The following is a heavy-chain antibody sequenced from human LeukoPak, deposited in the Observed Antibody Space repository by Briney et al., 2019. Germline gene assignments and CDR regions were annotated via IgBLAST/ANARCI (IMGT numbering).Heavy chain of an antibody. D-gene: IGHD6-19*01. CDR2: ISYDGSNK. CDR3: AKDRYSSGLYFDY. V-gene: IGHV3-30*18. CDR1: GFTFSSYG. J-gene: IGHJ4*02. Sequence: PGGSLRLSCAASGFTFSSYGMHWVRQAPGKGLEWVAVISYDGSNKYYADSVKGRFTISRDNSKNTLYLQMNSLRAEDTAVYYRAKDRYSSGLYFDYWGQGTLVTVSS.